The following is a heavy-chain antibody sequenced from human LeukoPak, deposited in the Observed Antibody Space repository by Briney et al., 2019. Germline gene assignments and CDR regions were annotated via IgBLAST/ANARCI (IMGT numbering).Heavy chain of an antibody. CDR3: ARALEEVAGWYYFDY. CDR1: GFTFSSYA. CDR2: ISSNGGST. Sequence: GGSLRLSCAASGFTFSSYAMHWVRQAPGKGLEYVSAISSNGGSTYYANSVKGRFTISRDNSKNTLYLQMGSLRAEDMAVYYCARALEEVAGWYYFDYWGQGTLVTVSS. J-gene: IGHJ4*02. D-gene: IGHD6-19*01. V-gene: IGHV3-64*01.